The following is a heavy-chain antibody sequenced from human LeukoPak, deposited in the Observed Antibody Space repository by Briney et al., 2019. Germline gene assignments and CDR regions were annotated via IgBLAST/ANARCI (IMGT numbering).Heavy chain of an antibody. CDR3: ARASGSYWWFDS. D-gene: IGHD1-26*01. CDR1: GYTFTSYG. J-gene: IGHJ5*01. CDR2: IRVYNGNT. V-gene: IGHV1-18*01. Sequence: ASVKVSCNASGYTFTSYGINWVRQAPGQGLECMGWIRVYNGNTNYAQKLQGRVTMTTDTSTSTAYMELRSLRSDDTAVYYCARASGSYWWFDSWGQGTLVTVSS.